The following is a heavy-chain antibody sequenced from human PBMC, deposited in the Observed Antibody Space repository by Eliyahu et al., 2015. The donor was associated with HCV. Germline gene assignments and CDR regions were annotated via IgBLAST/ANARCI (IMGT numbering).Heavy chain of an antibody. V-gene: IGHV1-69*06. CDR3: ARGGGIAAAGINNWFDP. CDR2: IIPIFGTA. J-gene: IGHJ5*02. Sequence: QVQLVQSGAEVKKPGSSVKVSCKASGGTFSSYAISWVRQAPGQGLEWMGGIIPIFGTANYAQKFQGRVTITADKSTSTAYMELSSLRSEDTAVYYCARGGGIAAAGINNWFDPWGQGTLVTVSS. D-gene: IGHD6-13*01. CDR1: GGTFSSYA.